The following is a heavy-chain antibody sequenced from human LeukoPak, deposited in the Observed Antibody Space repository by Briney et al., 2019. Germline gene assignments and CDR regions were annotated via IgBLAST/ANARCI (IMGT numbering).Heavy chain of an antibody. D-gene: IGHD3-10*01. Sequence: GVSLRLSCAASGFTFSSYDMHWVRQATGKGLEWVSAIGTAGDTYYPGSVKGRFTISRDNSKNTLYLQMNSLRAEDTAVYYCAKTSRTPYGSGSYREYFQHWGQGTLVTVSS. CDR2: IGTAGDT. V-gene: IGHV3-13*01. J-gene: IGHJ1*01. CDR1: GFTFSSYD. CDR3: AKTSRTPYGSGSYREYFQH.